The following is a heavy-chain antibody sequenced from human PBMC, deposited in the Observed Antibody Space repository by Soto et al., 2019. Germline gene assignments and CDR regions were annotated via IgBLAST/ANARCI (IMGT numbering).Heavy chain of an antibody. CDR3: AISYYYDSSGYYPFCDY. CDR2: INPNSGGT. J-gene: IGHJ4*02. Sequence: ASVKVSCKASGYTFSGFYMHWVRQAPGQGLEWMGWINPNSGGTKSAEKFQGRVTMTRDTSISTAYMELSSLRSEDTAVYYCAISYYYDSSGYYPFCDYWGQGTLVTVSS. D-gene: IGHD3-22*01. V-gene: IGHV1-2*02. CDR1: GYTFSGFY.